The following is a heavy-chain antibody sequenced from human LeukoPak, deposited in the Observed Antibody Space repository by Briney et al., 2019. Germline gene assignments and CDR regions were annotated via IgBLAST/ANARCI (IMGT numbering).Heavy chain of an antibody. CDR3: ATQRGSYLWGTDFDY. CDR2: INPNSGDT. CDR1: GYTFTGYY. V-gene: IGHV1-2*02. J-gene: IGHJ4*02. Sequence: ASVKVSCKASGYTFTGYYMHWVRQAPGQGLEWMGWINPNSGDTKFAREFQGRVTMTRDTSIRTAYMGLSRLRSDDPAVYYCATQRGSYLWGTDFDYWGQGTLVTVSS. D-gene: IGHD3-16*01.